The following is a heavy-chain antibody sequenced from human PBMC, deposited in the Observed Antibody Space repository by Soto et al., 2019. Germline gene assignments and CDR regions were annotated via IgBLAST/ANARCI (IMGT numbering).Heavy chain of an antibody. CDR1: GYTFTSYG. V-gene: IGHV1-18*01. Sequence: GASVKVSCKASGYTFTSYGISWVRQAPGQGLEWMGWISAYNGNTNYAQKLQGRVTMTTDTSTSTAYMELRSLRSDDTAVYYCARDRPQYYSSYYYMDVWGKATTVTVSS. J-gene: IGHJ6*03. CDR3: ARDRPQYYSSYYYMDV. CDR2: ISAYNGNT.